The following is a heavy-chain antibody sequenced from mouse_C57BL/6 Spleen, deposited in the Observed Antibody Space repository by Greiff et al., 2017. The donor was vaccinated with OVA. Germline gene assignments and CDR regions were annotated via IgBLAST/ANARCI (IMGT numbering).Heavy chain of an antibody. Sequence: DVKLVESGGGLVQPGGSLRLSCAASGFTFTDYSMSWVRQPPGKALEWLGIIRNNANGYTTEYSASVKGRFTISRSNAQSILYLQLNALRAEDSATYYCERYGEKGPYYLDYWGQGTLLTVSS. J-gene: IGHJ2*01. V-gene: IGHV7-3*01. CDR3: ERYGEKGPYYLDY. CDR2: IRNNANGYTT. CDR1: GFTFTDYS.